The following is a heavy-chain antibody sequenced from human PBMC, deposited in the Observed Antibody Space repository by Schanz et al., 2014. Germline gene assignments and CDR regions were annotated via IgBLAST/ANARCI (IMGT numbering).Heavy chain of an antibody. CDR3: ARDRRRYCSTASCLHDNWFDP. CDR2: IIPVLAIA. D-gene: IGHD2-2*01. Sequence: QVQLVQSGAEVKKPGASVKVSCKASGYTTFTDYYIHWVRQAPGQGLEWMGRIIPVLAIADYAQKVQGRVTMTTDTSTGTAYMELRSLRSDDTAVYYCARDRRRYCSTASCLHDNWFDPWGQGTLVIVSS. J-gene: IGHJ5*02. V-gene: IGHV1-18*01. CDR1: GYTTFTDYY.